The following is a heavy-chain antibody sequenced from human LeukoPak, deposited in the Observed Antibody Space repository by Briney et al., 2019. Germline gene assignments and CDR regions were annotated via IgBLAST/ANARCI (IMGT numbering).Heavy chain of an antibody. CDR2: ISGSGGST. V-gene: IGHV3-23*01. Sequence: GGSLRLSCAASGFTSSSYEMNWVRQAPGKGLEWVSAISGSGGSTYYADSVKGRFTISRDNSKNTLYLKMNSLRAEDTAVYYCAKDPGGGANTGAFDIWGQGTMVTVSS. CDR3: AKDPGGGANTGAFDI. CDR1: GFTSSSYE. J-gene: IGHJ3*02. D-gene: IGHD1-26*01.